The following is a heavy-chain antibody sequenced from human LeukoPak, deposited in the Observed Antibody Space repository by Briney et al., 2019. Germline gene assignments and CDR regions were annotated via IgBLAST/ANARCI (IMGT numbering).Heavy chain of an antibody. D-gene: IGHD4-23*01. Sequence: GGSLRLSCAASGFIFSTYDMNWVRQAPGKGLEWVSAIDYSGINTYYADSVKGRFTISRDNARNTLFLQMNSLRAEDTAVYYCAKKETVVSPGNYFDYWGRGTPVTVSS. V-gene: IGHV3-23*01. J-gene: IGHJ4*02. CDR1: GFIFSTYD. CDR3: AKKETVVSPGNYFDY. CDR2: IDYSGINT.